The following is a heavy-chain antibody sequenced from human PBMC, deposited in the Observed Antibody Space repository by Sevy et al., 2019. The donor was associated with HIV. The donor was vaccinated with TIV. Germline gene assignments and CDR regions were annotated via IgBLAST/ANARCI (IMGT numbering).Heavy chain of an antibody. CDR3: TRRIFGDI. J-gene: IGHJ3*02. Sequence: GGSLRLSCIASGFTFGDHAMSWFRQAPGKGLEWVGFIRSKAYGGPTQYAASVKGRLTISRDDSKSIAYLQMNSLKTEDTAVYYCTRRIFGDIWGQGTMVTVSS. CDR1: GFTFGDHA. D-gene: IGHD2-15*01. CDR2: IRSKAYGGPT. V-gene: IGHV3-49*03.